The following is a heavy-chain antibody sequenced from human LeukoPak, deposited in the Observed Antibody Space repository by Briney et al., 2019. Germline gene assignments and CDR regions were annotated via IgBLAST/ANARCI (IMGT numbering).Heavy chain of an antibody. CDR1: GGTFSSYA. J-gene: IGHJ5*02. CDR3: ARDRGFGEVIQRENWFDP. V-gene: IGHV1-69*13. D-gene: IGHD3-3*01. CDR2: IIPIFGTA. Sequence: ASVKVSCKASGGTFSSYAISWVRQAPGQGLEWMGGIIPIFGTANYAQKFQGRVTITADESTSTAYMELSSLRSEDTAVYYWARDRGFGEVIQRENWFDPWGQGTLVTVSS.